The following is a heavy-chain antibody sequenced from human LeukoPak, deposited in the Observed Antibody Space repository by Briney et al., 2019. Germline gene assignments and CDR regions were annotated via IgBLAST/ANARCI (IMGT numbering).Heavy chain of an antibody. CDR3: ARDPGSSVFDS. J-gene: IGHJ4*02. D-gene: IGHD5/OR15-5a*01. CDR2: INQDGSVR. CDR1: GFTFSSYW. V-gene: IGHV3-7*01. Sequence: GGSLRLSCAASGFTFSSYWMSWVRQTPEKGLEFVANINQDGSVRNYVDSVKGRFTIFRDNAEKSLHLQMNSLRADDTAVYYCARDPGSSVFDSGGQGTLVTVSS.